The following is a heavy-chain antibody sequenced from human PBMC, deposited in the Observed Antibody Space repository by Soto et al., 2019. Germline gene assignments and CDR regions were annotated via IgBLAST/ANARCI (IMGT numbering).Heavy chain of an antibody. J-gene: IGHJ4*02. CDR2: IYNRGTT. CDR3: ARHYGSGTYPLDY. Sequence: SETLSLTFTVSGDSISNYYWSWIRQSPGKGLEWIAYIYNRGTTNYNPSLTSRATISEDTSKNQFSLRLTSVTAADTALYYCARHYGSGTYPLDYWGPGTLVTVSS. V-gene: IGHV4-59*08. CDR1: GDSISNYY. D-gene: IGHD3-10*01.